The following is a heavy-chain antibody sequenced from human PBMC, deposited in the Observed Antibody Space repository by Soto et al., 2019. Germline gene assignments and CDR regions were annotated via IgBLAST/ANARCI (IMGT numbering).Heavy chain of an antibody. Sequence: GGSLRLSCAASGFTFSSYAMHWVRQAPGKGLEWVAVISYDGSNKYYADSVKGRFTISRDNSKNTLYLQMNSLRAEDTAVYYCARGVPGIGATIAFDIWGQGTMVTVSS. CDR2: ISYDGSNK. CDR3: ARGVPGIGATIAFDI. CDR1: GFTFSSYA. D-gene: IGHD5-12*01. V-gene: IGHV3-30-3*01. J-gene: IGHJ3*02.